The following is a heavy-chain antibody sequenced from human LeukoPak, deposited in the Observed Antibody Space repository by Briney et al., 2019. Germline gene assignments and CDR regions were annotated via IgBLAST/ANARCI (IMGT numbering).Heavy chain of an antibody. V-gene: IGHV3-66*01. CDR1: GITVNSYY. CDR2: IYTGGSK. J-gene: IGHJ6*02. D-gene: IGHD3-10*02. CDR3: ARETPMVGDNYYGMDV. Sequence: GGSLRLSCAVSGITVNSYYIHWVRQSPGKGLEWVSVIYTGGSKYYADPVKGRFIISRDSSSSTVNLQLNSLRTEDTAVYYCARETPMVGDNYYGMDVWGPGTTVIASS.